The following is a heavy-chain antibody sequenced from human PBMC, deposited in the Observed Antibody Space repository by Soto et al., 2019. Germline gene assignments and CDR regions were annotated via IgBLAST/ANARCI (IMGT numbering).Heavy chain of an antibody. CDR1: GGSFSGYY. J-gene: IGHJ4*02. CDR3: ARIDYYGSGSYYSIDY. V-gene: IGHV4-34*01. CDR2: INHSGST. D-gene: IGHD3-10*01. Sequence: SETLSLTCAVYGGSFSGYYWSWIRQPPGKGLEWIGEINHSGSTNYNPSLKSRVTISVDTSKNQFSLKLSSVTAADTAVYYCARIDYYGSGSYYSIDYWGQGTLVTVSS.